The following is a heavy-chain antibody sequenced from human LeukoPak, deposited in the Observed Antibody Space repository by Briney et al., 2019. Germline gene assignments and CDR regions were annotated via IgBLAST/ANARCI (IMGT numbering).Heavy chain of an antibody. V-gene: IGHV4-59*01. CDR3: AKDLRFGDSPGNRFDY. CDR1: GXSISSYY. CDR2: LSKSGNT. J-gene: IGHJ4*02. Sequence: PSETLSLTCTVSGXSISSYYWSWIRLPPGKGLEWIVYLSKSGNTNYSPSLKSRVTIFGDTSKNQFFLKLSSVTAADTAVYYCAKDLRFGDSPGNRFDYWGQGTLVTVSS. D-gene: IGHD3-10*01.